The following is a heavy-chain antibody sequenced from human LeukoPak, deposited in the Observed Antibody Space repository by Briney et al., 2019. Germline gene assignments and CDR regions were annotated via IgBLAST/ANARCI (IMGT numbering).Heavy chain of an antibody. Sequence: SEALSLTCTVSGGSISSSSYYWGWIRQPPGKGLEWIGSIYYSGSTYYNPSLKSRVTISVDTSKNQFPLKLSSVTAADTAVYYCARGYSSSSLSYFDYWGQGTLVTVSS. D-gene: IGHD6-6*01. CDR1: GGSISSSSYY. J-gene: IGHJ4*02. V-gene: IGHV4-39*06. CDR3: ARGYSSSSLSYFDY. CDR2: IYYSGST.